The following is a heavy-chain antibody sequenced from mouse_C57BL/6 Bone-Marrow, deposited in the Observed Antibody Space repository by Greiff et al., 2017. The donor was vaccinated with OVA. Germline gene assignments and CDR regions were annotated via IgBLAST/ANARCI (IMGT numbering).Heavy chain of an antibody. CDR3: ARPGGFCWYFDV. CDR2: IDPSDSYT. D-gene: IGHD3-1*01. Sequence: QVQLQQPGAELVMPGASVKLSCKASGYTFTSYWMHWVKQRPGQGLEWIGEIDPSDSYTNYNQKFKGKSTLTVDKSSSTAYMQLSSLTSEDSAVYYCARPGGFCWYFDVWGTGTTVTVSS. V-gene: IGHV1-69*01. J-gene: IGHJ1*03. CDR1: GYTFTSYW.